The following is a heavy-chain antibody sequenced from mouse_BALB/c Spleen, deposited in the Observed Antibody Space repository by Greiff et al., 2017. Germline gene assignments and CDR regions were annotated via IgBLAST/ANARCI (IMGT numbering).Heavy chain of an antibody. CDR1: GYSITSDYA. D-gene: IGHD2-3*01. J-gene: IGHJ1*01. Sequence: EVKLQESGPGLVKPSQSLSLTCTVTGYSITSDYAWNWIRQFPGNKLEWMGYISYSGSTSYNPSLKSRISITRDTSKNQFFLQLNSVTTEDTATYYCARPGDGYYYWYFDVWGAGTTVTVSS. CDR2: ISYSGST. V-gene: IGHV3-2*02. CDR3: ARPGDGYYYWYFDV.